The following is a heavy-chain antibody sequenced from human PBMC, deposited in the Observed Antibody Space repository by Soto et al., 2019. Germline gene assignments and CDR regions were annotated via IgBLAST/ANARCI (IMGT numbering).Heavy chain of an antibody. V-gene: IGHV3-7*03. CDR2: IRPDGSET. D-gene: IGHD3-16*01. Sequence: EVQLVQSGGGLVQPGGCLRLCCVGSGFTFTDFYMTWVRQAPGKGLEWVANIRPDGSETNYVESVKGRFTTSRDNAKNSLFLQMNSLRADDTAVYYCAGWGGHDYNYWGQGILVTVSS. J-gene: IGHJ4*02. CDR1: GFTFTDFY. CDR3: AGWGGHDYNY.